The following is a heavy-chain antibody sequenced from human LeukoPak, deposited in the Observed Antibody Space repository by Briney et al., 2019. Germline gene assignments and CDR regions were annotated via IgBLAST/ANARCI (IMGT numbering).Heavy chain of an antibody. J-gene: IGHJ1*01. CDR3: ARDPNGDYIGAFDFQR. Sequence: GGSLRLSCAGSGFTFGNYAMIWVRQAPGKGLEWVSAIRGSGYNTFYADSVKGRFAISRDNSKNTVYLQMNSLRAEDTAVYYCARDPNGDYIGAFDFQRWGQGTQVTVSS. D-gene: IGHD4-17*01. CDR2: IRGSGYNT. V-gene: IGHV3-23*01. CDR1: GFTFGNYA.